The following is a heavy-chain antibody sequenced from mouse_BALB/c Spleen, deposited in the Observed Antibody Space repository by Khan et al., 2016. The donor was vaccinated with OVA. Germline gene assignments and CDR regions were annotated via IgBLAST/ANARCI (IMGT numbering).Heavy chain of an antibody. CDR3: AASILFYYSLDY. D-gene: IGHD6-1*01. V-gene: IGHV1-7*01. Sequence: VQLQESGAELTKPGASVKMSCKASGYTFTSYWMHWVKQRPGQGLEWIGYINPSTGYTEYNQTFKDKATLTTDESSSTAYMQLSSLTSEDSAVHYCAASILFYYSLDYWGQGTSVTVSS. J-gene: IGHJ4*01. CDR1: GYTFTSYW. CDR2: INPSTGYT.